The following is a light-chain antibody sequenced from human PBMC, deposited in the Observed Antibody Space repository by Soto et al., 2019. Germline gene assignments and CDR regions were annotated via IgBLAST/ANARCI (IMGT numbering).Light chain of an antibody. CDR3: QQYGSSPKT. Sequence: EIVLTQSPATLSLSPGERATLSCRASQSVSSSSLTWYQQKPGQAPRLLIYGASTRATGIPDRFSGSGSGTDFTLTISRLEPEDFAVYYCQQYGSSPKTFGQGTKVDIK. V-gene: IGKV3-20*01. CDR1: QSVSSSS. CDR2: GAS. J-gene: IGKJ1*01.